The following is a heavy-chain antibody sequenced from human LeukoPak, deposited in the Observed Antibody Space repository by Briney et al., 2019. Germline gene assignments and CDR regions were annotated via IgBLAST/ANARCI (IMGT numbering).Heavy chain of an antibody. CDR3: ARGSGYDSNYYYYMDV. J-gene: IGHJ6*03. Sequence: GGSLRPSCAASGFTFSSYRMHWVRQAPGKGLVWVSRINSDGSSTSYADSVKGRFTISRDNAKNTLYLQMNSLRAEDTAVYYCARGSGYDSNYYYYMDVWGKGTTVTVSS. CDR1: GFTFSSYR. D-gene: IGHD5-12*01. V-gene: IGHV3-74*01. CDR2: INSDGSST.